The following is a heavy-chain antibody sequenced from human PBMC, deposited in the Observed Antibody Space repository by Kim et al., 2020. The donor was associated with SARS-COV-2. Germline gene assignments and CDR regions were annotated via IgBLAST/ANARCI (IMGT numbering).Heavy chain of an antibody. CDR2: MNHSGST. Sequence: SETLSLTCAVYGGSFSGYYWSWIRQPPGKGLEWIGEMNHSGSTNYNPSLKSRVTISVDTSKNQFSLKLSSVTAADTAVYYCARGLMYSSSWSVYYYYGM. CDR1: GGSFSGYY. V-gene: IGHV4-34*01. D-gene: IGHD6-13*01. J-gene: IGHJ6*01. CDR3: ARGLMYSSSWSVYYYYGM.